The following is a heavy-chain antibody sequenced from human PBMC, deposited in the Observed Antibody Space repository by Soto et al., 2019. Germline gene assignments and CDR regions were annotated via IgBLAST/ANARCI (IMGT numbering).Heavy chain of an antibody. CDR2: IIPIQGKA. Sequence: QVQLVQSGAELKKPGSSVKVSCEASGGSFISYSFTWVRQAPGQGLEWMGRIIPIQGKANYALKFQDRVTITADRSTRTAYMELRSLRPEDTAAYYCAKSLLFVDHAYMDVWGKGTTVTVSS. V-gene: IGHV1-69*02. D-gene: IGHD2-21*01. J-gene: IGHJ6*03. CDR1: GGSFISYS. CDR3: AKSLLFVDHAYMDV.